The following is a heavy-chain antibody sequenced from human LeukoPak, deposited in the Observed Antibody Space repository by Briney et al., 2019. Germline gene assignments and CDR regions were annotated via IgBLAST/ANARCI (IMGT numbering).Heavy chain of an antibody. V-gene: IGHV3-30*18. Sequence: GGSLRLSCAASGFTFSSYGMHWVRQAPGKGLEWVAVISYDGSNKYYADSVKGRFTISRDNSKNTLYLQMNSLRAEDTAVYYCAKVGTYYDISGPLDYWGQGTLVTVSS. CDR1: GFTFSSYG. D-gene: IGHD3-9*01. CDR2: ISYDGSNK. CDR3: AKVGTYYDISGPLDY. J-gene: IGHJ4*02.